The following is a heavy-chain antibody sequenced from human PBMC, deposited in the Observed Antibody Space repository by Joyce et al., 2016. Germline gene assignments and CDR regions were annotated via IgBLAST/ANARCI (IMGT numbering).Heavy chain of an antibody. Sequence: EVQLVESGGGLVQPGGSLRLSCAASTFFFNNFHINWVRQAPGKGLQWLVKSVFDESRTDYADSVRGRFTISRDKARSSVHLQMNRLRDDDTAIYYCVGERQWFAEVYWGLGTRVTVS. CDR1: TFFFNNFH. CDR2: SVFDESRT. D-gene: IGHD3-22*01. J-gene: IGHJ4*02. V-gene: IGHV3-48*02. CDR3: VGERQWFAEVY.